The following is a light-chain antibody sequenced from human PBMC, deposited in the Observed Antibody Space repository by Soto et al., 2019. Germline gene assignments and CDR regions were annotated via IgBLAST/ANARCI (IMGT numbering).Light chain of an antibody. CDR2: SNT. Sequence: QSVLTQPPSASGTPGQRVTISCSGGSSNIGSHTVNWYQHLPGTAPKLLIYSNTQRPSGVPDRFSGSVSGTSASLAISGLQSEDEADYYGAAWHDSLNGPVFGGGTKLTVL. V-gene: IGLV1-44*01. J-gene: IGLJ2*01. CDR3: AAWHDSLNGPV. CDR1: SSNIGSHT.